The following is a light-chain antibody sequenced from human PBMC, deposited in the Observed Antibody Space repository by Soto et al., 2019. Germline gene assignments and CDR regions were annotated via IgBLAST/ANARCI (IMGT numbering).Light chain of an antibody. Sequence: EIVVTQSPGTLSLSPGERATLYCRASQSVTNNYVAWHQQKPGPAPRLLIYEAYTRATGISDRFSGGGSGTDFTLTISRLEPEDFAVYYWKQYGGPPLTFGGGTRVEIK. CDR1: QSVTNNY. CDR3: KQYGGPPLT. J-gene: IGKJ4*01. CDR2: EAY. V-gene: IGKV3-20*01.